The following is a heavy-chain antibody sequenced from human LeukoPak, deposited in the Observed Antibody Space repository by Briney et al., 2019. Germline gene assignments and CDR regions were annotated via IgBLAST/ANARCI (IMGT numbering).Heavy chain of an antibody. D-gene: IGHD3-10*02. CDR1: GFTFSSYA. Sequence: GRSLRLSCAASGFTFSSYAMHWVRQAPGKGLEWVAKIKKDGSEKYYGDSVKGRFTISRDNAKNSLYLQMNSLRAEDTAVYYCAELGITMIGGVWGKGTTVTISS. J-gene: IGHJ6*04. CDR2: IKKDGSEK. CDR3: AELGITMIGGV. V-gene: IGHV3-7*01.